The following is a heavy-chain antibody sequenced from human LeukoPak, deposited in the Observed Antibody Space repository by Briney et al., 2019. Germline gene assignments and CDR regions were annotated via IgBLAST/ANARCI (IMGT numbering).Heavy chain of an antibody. J-gene: IGHJ4*02. CDR1: GYTFTIHH. CDR3: ARVGSVVVITSYYFDY. D-gene: IGHD3-22*01. Sequence: ASVKVSCKASGYTFTIHHIQWVRQAPGQGLEWMGWISAYNGNTNYAQKLQGRVTMTTDTSTSTAYMELRSLRSDDTAVYYCARVGSVVVITSYYFDYWGQGTLVTVSS. CDR2: ISAYNGNT. V-gene: IGHV1-18*04.